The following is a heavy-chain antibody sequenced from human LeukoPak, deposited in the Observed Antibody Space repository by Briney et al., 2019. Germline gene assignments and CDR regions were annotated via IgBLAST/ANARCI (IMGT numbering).Heavy chain of an antibody. Sequence: GESLKISCKGSGYSFTSYWIGWMRQMPGKGLEWMGIIYPGDSDTRYSPSFQGQVTISADKSISTAYLQWSSLKASDTAKYYCARHLGGRYFDWLPYFDYWGQGTLVTVSS. J-gene: IGHJ4*02. D-gene: IGHD3-9*01. CDR2: IYPGDSDT. CDR3: ARHLGGRYFDWLPYFDY. V-gene: IGHV5-51*01. CDR1: GYSFTSYW.